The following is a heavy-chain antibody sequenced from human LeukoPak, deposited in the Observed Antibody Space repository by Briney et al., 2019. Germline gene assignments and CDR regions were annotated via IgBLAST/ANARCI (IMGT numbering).Heavy chain of an antibody. CDR2: IYYSGST. CDR3: AISKKGGGSGY. Sequence: SETLSLTCTVSGGSISSYYWSWIRRPPGKGLEWIGYIYYSGSTNYNPSLKSRVTMSVDTSKNQFSLKLTSVTAADTAVYYCAISKKGGGSGYWGQGTLVTVSS. D-gene: IGHD2-15*01. J-gene: IGHJ4*02. CDR1: GGSISSYY. V-gene: IGHV4-59*08.